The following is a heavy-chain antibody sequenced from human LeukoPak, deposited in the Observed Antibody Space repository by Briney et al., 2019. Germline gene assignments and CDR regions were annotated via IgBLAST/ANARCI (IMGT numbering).Heavy chain of an antibody. D-gene: IGHD1-1*01. CDR2: ISSSSTI. V-gene: IGHV3-48*02. CDR3: ARALTTLTYEGY. CDR1: GFTFSSYH. J-gene: IGHJ4*02. Sequence: PGGSLRLSCVGSGFTFSSYHMNWVRQAPGKGLEWVSYISSSSTIYYADSVKGRFTISRDNAKNSLYLQMNSLRDEDTAVYYCARALTTLTYEGYWGQGTLVTVSS.